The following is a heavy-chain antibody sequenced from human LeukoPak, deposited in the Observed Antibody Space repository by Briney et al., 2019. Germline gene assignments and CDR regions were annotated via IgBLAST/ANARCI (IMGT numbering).Heavy chain of an antibody. D-gene: IGHD3-10*01. CDR1: GGSISSGGYY. J-gene: IGHJ4*02. Sequence: TSQTLSLTCTVSGGSISSGGYYWSWIRQHPGQGLEWIGYILYSGSTYYNPSLKSRVTISVDTSKNQFSLKLSSVTAADTAVYYCARDRDRGEFDYWGQGTLVTVSS. CDR3: ARDRDRGEFDY. CDR2: ILYSGST. V-gene: IGHV4-30-4*08.